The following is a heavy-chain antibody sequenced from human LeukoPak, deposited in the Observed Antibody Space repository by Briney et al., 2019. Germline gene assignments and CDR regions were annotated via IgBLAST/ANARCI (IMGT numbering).Heavy chain of an antibody. CDR2: ISGSGGST. Sequence: HSGGSLRLSCAASGFTFSSYAMSWVRQAPGKGLEWVSAISGSGGSTYYADSVKGRFTISRDNSKNTLYLQMNSLRAEDTAVYYCARAYMKAYYFDYWGQGTLVTVSS. CDR3: ARAYMKAYYFDY. J-gene: IGHJ4*02. CDR1: GFTFSSYA. V-gene: IGHV3-23*01.